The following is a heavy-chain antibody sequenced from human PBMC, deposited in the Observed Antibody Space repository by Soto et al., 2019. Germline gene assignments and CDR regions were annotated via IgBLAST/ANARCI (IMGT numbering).Heavy chain of an antibody. D-gene: IGHD5-12*01. CDR1: GGSFSGYY. J-gene: IGHJ5*02. CDR3: ARFRGYSGYGLNWFDP. CDR2: INHSGST. V-gene: IGHV4-34*01. Sequence: PSETLSLTCAVYGGSFSGYYWSWIRQPPGKGLEWIGEINHSGSTNYNPSLKSRVTISVDTSKNQFSLKLSSVTAADTAVYYCARFRGYSGYGLNWFDPWGQGTLVTVSS.